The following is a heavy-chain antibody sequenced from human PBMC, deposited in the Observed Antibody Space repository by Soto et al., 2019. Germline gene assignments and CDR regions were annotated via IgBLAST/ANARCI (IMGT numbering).Heavy chain of an antibody. CDR3: ARDYGSSSPFGY. D-gene: IGHD4-17*01. CDR2: INHSGST. V-gene: IGHV4-34*01. Sequence: ETLSLTCAVYGGSFSGYYWSWIRQPPGKGLEWIGEINHSGSTNYNPSLKSRVTISVDKSKNQFSLKLSSVTAADTAVYYCARDYGSSSPFGYWGQGTLVTVSS. J-gene: IGHJ4*02. CDR1: GGSFSGYY.